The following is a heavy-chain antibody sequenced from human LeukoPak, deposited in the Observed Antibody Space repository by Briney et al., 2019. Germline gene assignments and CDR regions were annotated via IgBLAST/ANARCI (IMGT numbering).Heavy chain of an antibody. Sequence: ASVKVSCKASGGTFSSYAISWVRQPPGQGLEWLGRIFPILGIANYAQKFQGRVTITADKSTSTAYMELSSLRSEDTAVYYCATRGLKRITMIVVVDDAFDIWGQGTMVTVSS. V-gene: IGHV1-69*04. CDR1: GGTFSSYA. D-gene: IGHD3-22*01. J-gene: IGHJ3*02. CDR3: ATRGLKRITMIVVVDDAFDI. CDR2: IFPILGIA.